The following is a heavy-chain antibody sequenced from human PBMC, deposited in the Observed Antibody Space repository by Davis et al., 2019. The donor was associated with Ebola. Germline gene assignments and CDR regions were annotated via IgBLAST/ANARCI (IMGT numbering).Heavy chain of an antibody. CDR2: ISSSGSTI. CDR3: ASPPGDYGLYFDY. CDR1: GFTFSSYA. D-gene: IGHD4-17*01. Sequence: GESLKISCAASGFTFSSYAMNWVRQAPGKGLEWVSYISSSGSTIYYADSVKGRFTISRDNAKNSLYLQMNSLRAEDTAVYYCASPPGDYGLYFDYWGQGTLVTVSS. J-gene: IGHJ4*02. V-gene: IGHV3-48*03.